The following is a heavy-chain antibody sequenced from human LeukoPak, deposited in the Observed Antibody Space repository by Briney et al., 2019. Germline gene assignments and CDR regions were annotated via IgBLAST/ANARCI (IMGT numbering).Heavy chain of an antibody. D-gene: IGHD3-3*01. J-gene: IGHJ5*02. Sequence: SETLSLTCTVSGGSSSSSSYYWGWIRQPPGKGLEWIGSIYYSGSTYYNPSLKSRVTISVDTSKNQFSLKLSSVTAADTAVYYCARHNYYDFWSGMGGYGNWFDPWGQGTLVTVSS. V-gene: IGHV4-39*01. CDR2: IYYSGST. CDR3: ARHNYYDFWSGMGGYGNWFDP. CDR1: GGSSSSSSYY.